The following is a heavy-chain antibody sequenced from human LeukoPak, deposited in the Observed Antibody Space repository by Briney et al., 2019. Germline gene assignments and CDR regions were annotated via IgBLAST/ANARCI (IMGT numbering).Heavy chain of an antibody. CDR3: ARDENVDY. CDR1: GFTFSRYS. V-gene: IGHV3-48*04. Sequence: SGGSLSLSCAASGFTFSRYSMNWVRQAPGNGLEWVSYISSSGSTIYDADSVKGRVTISRDNAKNSLYLQMNSLRAEDTALYYCARDENVDYCGQGTLVTVSS. D-gene: IGHD2/OR15-2a*01. CDR2: ISSSGSTI. J-gene: IGHJ4*02.